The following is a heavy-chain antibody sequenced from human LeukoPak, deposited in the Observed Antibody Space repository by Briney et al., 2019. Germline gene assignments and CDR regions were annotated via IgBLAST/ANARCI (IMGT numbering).Heavy chain of an antibody. Sequence: GASVKVSCRASGGTFSSYAISWVRQAPGQGLEWMGGIIPIFGTANYAQKFQGRVTITADKSTSTAYMELSSLRSEDTAVYYCAREEIESPIARGYSYGSQGNWFDPWGQGTLVTVSS. J-gene: IGHJ5*02. CDR2: IIPIFGTA. D-gene: IGHD5-18*01. V-gene: IGHV1-69*06. CDR1: GGTFSSYA. CDR3: AREEIESPIARGYSYGSQGNWFDP.